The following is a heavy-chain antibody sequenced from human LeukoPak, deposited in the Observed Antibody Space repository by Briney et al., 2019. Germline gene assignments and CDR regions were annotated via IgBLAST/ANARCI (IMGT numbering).Heavy chain of an antibody. D-gene: IGHD4-17*01. Sequence: SETLSLTCTVSGGSIRRDYWGWIRQAPGKGLEWIGYVYYSGSTNYNPSLKSRVTISVDTSKNEFSLKLSSVTAADTAVYYCARGAMYGDVPRHVHVWYFDYWGQGTLVTVSS. CDR2: VYYSGST. J-gene: IGHJ4*02. CDR1: GGSIRRDY. CDR3: ARGAMYGDVPRHVHVWYFDY. V-gene: IGHV4-59*08.